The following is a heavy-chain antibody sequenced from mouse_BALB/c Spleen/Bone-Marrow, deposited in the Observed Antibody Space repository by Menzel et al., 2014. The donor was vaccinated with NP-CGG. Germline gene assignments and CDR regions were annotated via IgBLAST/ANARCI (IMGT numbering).Heavy chain of an antibody. D-gene: IGHD2-4*01. V-gene: IGHV2-9*02. J-gene: IGHJ4*01. Sequence: VKLVESGPGLVAPSQSLSITCTVSGFSLTSYGVHWVRQPPGKGLEWLGVMWAGGSTNYNSALMSRLSISKDNSKSQVFLKMNSLQTDDTAMYYCARSTMRIWAMDYWGQGTSVTDAS. CDR1: GFSLTSYG. CDR2: MWAGGST. CDR3: ARSTMRIWAMDY.